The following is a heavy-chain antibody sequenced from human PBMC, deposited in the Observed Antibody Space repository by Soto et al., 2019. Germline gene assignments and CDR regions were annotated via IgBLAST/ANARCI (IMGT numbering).Heavy chain of an antibody. J-gene: IGHJ4*02. V-gene: IGHV4-31*03. D-gene: IGHD3-10*01. CDR1: GASIGSGTYY. CDR3: ARGTRPDTRFGESIFDF. Sequence: QVQLQESGPGLVKPSQTLSLTCTVSGASIGSGTYYWHWIRQHPGKGLEWIGWLSHSGGTYYNPSLRSRMTISVATSKDQFSLRLTFVTAADTAVYYCARGTRPDTRFGESIFDFWGQGTLVTVSS. CDR2: LSHSGGT.